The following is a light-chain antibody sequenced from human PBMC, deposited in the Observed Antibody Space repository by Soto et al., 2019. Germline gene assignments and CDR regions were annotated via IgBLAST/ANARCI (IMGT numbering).Light chain of an antibody. CDR1: SSEIGAYNY. CDR2: DVT. CDR3: CSYKSSSTLYV. V-gene: IGLV2-14*03. J-gene: IGLJ1*01. Sequence: QSVLAQPASVSGSPGQSITISCTGTSSEIGAYNYVSWYQQHPGKAPKLIIYDVTNRPAGISSRFSASKSGNTASLTISVLQAEDEADYYCCSYKSSSTLYVFGTGTKVTVL.